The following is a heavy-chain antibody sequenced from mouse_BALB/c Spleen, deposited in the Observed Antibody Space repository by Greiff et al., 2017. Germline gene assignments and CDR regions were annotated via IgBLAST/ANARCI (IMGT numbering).Heavy chain of an antibody. CDR3: VRGEGHYYGSAWFAY. V-gene: IGHV2-9-2*01. Sequence: QVQLKQSGPGLVAPSQSLSITCTVSGFSLTSYDISWIRQPPGKGLEWLGVIWTGGGTNYNSAFMSRLSISKDNSKSQVFLKMNSLQTDDTAIYYCVRGEGHYYGSAWFAYWGQGTLVTVSA. CDR1: GFSLTSYD. CDR2: IWTGGGT. D-gene: IGHD1-2*01. J-gene: IGHJ3*01.